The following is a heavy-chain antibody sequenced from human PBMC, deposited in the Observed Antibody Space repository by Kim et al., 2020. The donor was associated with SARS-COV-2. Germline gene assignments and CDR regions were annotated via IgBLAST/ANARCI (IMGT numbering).Heavy chain of an antibody. D-gene: IGHD1-7*01. V-gene: IGHV3-30*05. J-gene: IGHJ2*01. CDR3: ARDPSRQLRWYFDI. Sequence: TNSGKGRFTISRDTTKKPLYLQMSSLRGEGTAVYYCARDPSRQLRWYFDIWGRGTLVTVSS.